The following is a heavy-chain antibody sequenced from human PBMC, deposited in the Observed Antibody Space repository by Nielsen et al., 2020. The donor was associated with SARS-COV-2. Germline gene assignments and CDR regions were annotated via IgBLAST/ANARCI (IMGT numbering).Heavy chain of an antibody. J-gene: IGHJ6*02. CDR1: GGSISSGGYY. V-gene: IGHV4-31*02. Sequence: SCTVSGGSISSGGYYWSWIRQHPGKGLEWIGYIYYSGSTYYNPSLKSRVTISVDTSKNQFSLKLSSVTAADTAVYYCAREATYCGGDCYTYGMDVWGQGTTVTVSS. CDR2: IYYSGST. D-gene: IGHD2-21*02. CDR3: AREATYCGGDCYTYGMDV.